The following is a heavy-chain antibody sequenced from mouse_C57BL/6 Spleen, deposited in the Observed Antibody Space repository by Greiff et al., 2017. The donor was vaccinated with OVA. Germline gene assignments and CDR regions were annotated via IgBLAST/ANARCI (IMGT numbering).Heavy chain of an antibody. CDR2: ISYDGSN. CDR3: AREVHYYGSSWYFDV. D-gene: IGHD1-1*01. V-gene: IGHV3-6*01. Sequence: EVQRVESGPGLVKPSQSLSLTCSVTGYSITSGYYWNWIRQFPGNKLEWMGYISYDGSNNYNPSLKNRISITRDTSKNQFFLKLNSVTTEDTATYYCAREVHYYGSSWYFDVWGTGTTVTVSS. J-gene: IGHJ1*03. CDR1: GYSITSGYY.